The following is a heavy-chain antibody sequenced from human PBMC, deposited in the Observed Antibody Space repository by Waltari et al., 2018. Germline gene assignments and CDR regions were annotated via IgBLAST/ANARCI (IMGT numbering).Heavy chain of an antibody. CDR2: ISSSSSYI. CDR3: ARSGFMGIAVAGVY. V-gene: IGHV3-21*01. J-gene: IGHJ4*02. CDR1: GFTFSSYS. Sequence: EVQLVESGGGLVKPGGSLRLSCAASGFTFSSYSMNWVRQAPGKGRGWVSAISSSSSYIYYADSVKGRFTISRDNAKNSLYLQMNSLRAEDTAVYYCARSGFMGIAVAGVYWGQGTLVTVSS. D-gene: IGHD6-19*01.